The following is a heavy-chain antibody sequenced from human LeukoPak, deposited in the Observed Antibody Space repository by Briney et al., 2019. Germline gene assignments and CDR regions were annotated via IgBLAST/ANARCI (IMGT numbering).Heavy chain of an antibody. CDR1: GYTFTGYY. CDR2: INPNSGDT. D-gene: IGHD6-13*01. CDR3: AREGSSWYGVDNWFDP. Sequence: ASVKVSCKASGYTFTGYYMHWVRQAPGQGLEWMGWINPNSGDTNYAQKFQGWVTMTRDTSISTAYMELSRLRSDDTAVYYCAREGSSWYGVDNWFDPWGQGTLVTVSS. V-gene: IGHV1-2*04. J-gene: IGHJ5*02.